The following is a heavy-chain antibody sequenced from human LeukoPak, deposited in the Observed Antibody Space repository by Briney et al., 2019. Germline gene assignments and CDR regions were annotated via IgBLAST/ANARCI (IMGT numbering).Heavy chain of an antibody. V-gene: IGHV3-64*01. Sequence: PGGSLRLSCAASGFTFSTSAMHWVRQAPGKGLEYISAITNDGGYTYYANSVKGRFTISRDNSKNTLFLQMGSLRTEDMAVYYWARALPSGYYDYWGQGTLVTVSS. CDR2: ITNDGGYT. CDR3: ARALPSGYYDY. J-gene: IGHJ4*02. CDR1: GFTFSTSA. D-gene: IGHD3-22*01.